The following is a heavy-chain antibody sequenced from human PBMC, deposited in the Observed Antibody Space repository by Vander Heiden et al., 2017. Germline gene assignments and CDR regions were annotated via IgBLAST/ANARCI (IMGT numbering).Heavy chain of an antibody. D-gene: IGHD4-17*01. CDR3: ARDYDGDYGPSCSDH. CDR2: ISSGAGTT. J-gene: IGHJ4*02. V-gene: IGHV3-48*03. CDR1: GFRCSSYE. Sequence: VQLVESGGGLVPPGGSLRLSCAASGFRCSSYEMNWVRQAPGKGLEWVAYISSGAGTTHYADSVKGRFTISRDNAKNSLYLQMKTLRAEDTAVYYCARDYDGDYGPSCSDHWGQGTLVTVSS.